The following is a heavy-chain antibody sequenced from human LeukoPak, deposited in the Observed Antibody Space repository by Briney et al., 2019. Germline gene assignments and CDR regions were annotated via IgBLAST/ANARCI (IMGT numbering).Heavy chain of an antibody. CDR1: GGSISSGSYY. V-gene: IGHV4-61*02. J-gene: IGHJ4*02. CDR2: IYTSGST. Sequence: SSQTLSLTCTVSGGSISSGSYYWSWIRQPAGKGLEWIGRIYTSGSTNYNPSLKSRVTISVDTSKNQFSLKLSSVTAADTAVYYCARGDYYDSWELDYWGQGTLVTVSS. CDR3: ARGDYYDSWELDY. D-gene: IGHD3-22*01.